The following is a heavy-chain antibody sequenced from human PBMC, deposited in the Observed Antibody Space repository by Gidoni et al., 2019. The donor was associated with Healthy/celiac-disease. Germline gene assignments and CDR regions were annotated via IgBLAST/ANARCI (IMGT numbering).Heavy chain of an antibody. D-gene: IGHD6-13*01. CDR3: ARDSALIAAAGILDY. CDR2: ISYDGSNK. J-gene: IGHJ4*02. CDR1: AFPFSSYG. V-gene: IGHV3-30-3*01. Sequence: QVQLVESGGVVVQPGRFLRLSCAASAFPFSSYGMHWVRQAPGKGLEWVAVISYDGSNKYYADSVKGRFTISRDNSKNTLYLQMNSLRAEDTAVYYCARDSALIAAAGILDYWGQGTLVTVSS.